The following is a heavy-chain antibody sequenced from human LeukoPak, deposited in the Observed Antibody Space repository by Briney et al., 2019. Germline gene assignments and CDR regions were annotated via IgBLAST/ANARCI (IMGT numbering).Heavy chain of an antibody. CDR2: IKSKTDGGTT. J-gene: IGHJ4*02. CDR1: GFTFSNAW. Sequence: GGSLRLSCAASGFTFSNAWMSWVRQAPGKGLEWVGRIKSKTDGGTTDYAAPVKGRFTISRDDSKNTLYLQMNSLKTEDTAVYDCTTYYDFWSGYYMLHFDYWGQGTLVTVSS. D-gene: IGHD3-3*01. CDR3: TTYYDFWSGYYMLHFDY. V-gene: IGHV3-15*01.